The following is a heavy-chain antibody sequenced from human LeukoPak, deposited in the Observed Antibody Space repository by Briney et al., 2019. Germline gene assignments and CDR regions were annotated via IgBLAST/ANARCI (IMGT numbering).Heavy chain of an antibody. Sequence: KPGGSLRLSCAASGFTFSDAWMSWVRKAPGKGLEWVGHVKSITVGGTTDYAAPVKDRFTISGDDSRHTLYLQMNSLRAEDAAVYYCARVWGTRGSTWLERYYFDYWGQGTLVTVSS. CDR3: ARVWGTRGSTWLERYYFDY. J-gene: IGHJ4*02. CDR1: GFTFSDAW. V-gene: IGHV3-15*01. CDR2: VKSITVGGTT. D-gene: IGHD6-13*01.